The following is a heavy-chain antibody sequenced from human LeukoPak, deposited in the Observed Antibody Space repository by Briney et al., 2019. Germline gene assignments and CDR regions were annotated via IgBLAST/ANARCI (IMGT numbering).Heavy chain of an antibody. Sequence: GGSLRLSCAASGFTFSNYAMSWGRQAPGKGLEWVSAIIGSGGSTFYADSVKGRFTISRDNSKNTLYLQMNNLRAEDRAVYYCAAPGGSSGYWGEGDLVTVSS. J-gene: IGHJ4*02. D-gene: IGHD1-26*01. CDR2: IIGSGGST. CDR1: GFTFSNYA. CDR3: AAPGGSSGY. V-gene: IGHV3-23*01.